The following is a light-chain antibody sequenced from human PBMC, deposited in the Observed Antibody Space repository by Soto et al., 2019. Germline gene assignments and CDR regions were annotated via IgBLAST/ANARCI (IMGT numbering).Light chain of an antibody. J-gene: IGLJ1*01. Sequence: QSALTQPPSASGTAGQVVTISCSGGDSNIGSNSVYWYQHLPRMAPKLLIYYNNQRPSGVPDRFSSSRSGTSASLAIVGFRSEDEAVYYCAAWDASMSACVFGNGTKVTVL. CDR2: YNN. CDR3: AAWDASMSACV. V-gene: IGLV1-47*02. CDR1: DSNIGSNS.